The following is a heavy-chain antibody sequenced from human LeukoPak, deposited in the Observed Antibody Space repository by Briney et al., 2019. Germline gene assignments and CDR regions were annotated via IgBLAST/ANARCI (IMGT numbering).Heavy chain of an antibody. CDR1: GFTFDAFG. CDR2: IRGDAGST. D-gene: IGHD7-27*01. Sequence: GGSLRPSCAASGFTFDAFGMTWVRQAPGKGLEWVSAIRGDAGSTGYADSVKGRFTISRDNAKNSLYLQMNSLRVEDTALYYCARVWAWGSGNYFDNWGQGTLVTVSS. J-gene: IGHJ4*02. V-gene: IGHV3-20*04. CDR3: ARVWAWGSGNYFDN.